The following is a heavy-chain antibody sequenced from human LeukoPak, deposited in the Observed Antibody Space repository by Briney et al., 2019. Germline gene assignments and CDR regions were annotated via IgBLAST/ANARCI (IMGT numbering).Heavy chain of an antibody. CDR2: IKEDGSEK. CDR1: GFTFSNYW. Sequence: GGSLRLSCAASGFTFSNYWMSWVRQAPRKGLEWVANIKEDGSEKYYVDSVKGRFTISRDNAKNSLYLQMNSLRAEDTAVYYCARVYYDSSGYYDYYAFDIWGQGTMVTVSS. V-gene: IGHV3-7*01. CDR3: ARVYYDSSGYYDYYAFDI. J-gene: IGHJ3*02. D-gene: IGHD3-22*01.